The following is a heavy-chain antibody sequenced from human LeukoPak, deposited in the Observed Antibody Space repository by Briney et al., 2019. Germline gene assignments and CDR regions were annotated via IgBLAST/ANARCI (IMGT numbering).Heavy chain of an antibody. CDR1: GGSISSYY. CDR2: IYYSGST. V-gene: IGHV4-59*08. CDR3: ARRTSLWLAYFDY. J-gene: IGHJ4*02. D-gene: IGHD6-19*01. Sequence: SETLSLTCTVSGGSISSYYWSWIRQPPGKGLEWIGYIYYSGSTNYSPSLKSRVTISVDTSKNQFSLKLSSVTAADTAVYYCARRTSLWLAYFDYWGQGTLVTVSS.